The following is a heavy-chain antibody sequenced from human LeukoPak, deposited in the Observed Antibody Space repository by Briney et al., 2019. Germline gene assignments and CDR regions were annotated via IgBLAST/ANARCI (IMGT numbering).Heavy chain of an antibody. D-gene: IGHD6-19*01. J-gene: IGHJ3*02. CDR3: ASIRGIAVADDAFDI. CDR2: IYHSGST. V-gene: IGHV4-59*08. Sequence: SETLSLTCTVSGGSISSYYWSWIRQPPGKGLEWIGSIYHSGSTYYNPSLKSRVTISVDTSKNQFSLKLSSVTAADTAVYYCASIRGIAVADDAFDIWGQGTMVTVSS. CDR1: GGSISSYY.